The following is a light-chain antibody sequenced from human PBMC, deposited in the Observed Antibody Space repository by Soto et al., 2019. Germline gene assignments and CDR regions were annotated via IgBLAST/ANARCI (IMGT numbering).Light chain of an antibody. CDR2: KAS. V-gene: IGKV1-5*03. Sequence: DIQMTQSPSTLSGSVGDRFTITCRASQTISSWLAWYQQKPGKAPKLLIYKASNLESGVPSRFSGSGSGTEFTLTISSLQPDDFATYYCQQYHSYSTFGQGTKVDIK. J-gene: IGKJ1*01. CDR3: QQYHSYST. CDR1: QTISSW.